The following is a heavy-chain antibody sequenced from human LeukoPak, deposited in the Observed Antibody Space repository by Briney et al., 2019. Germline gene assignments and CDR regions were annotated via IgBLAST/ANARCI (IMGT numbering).Heavy chain of an antibody. D-gene: IGHD4-17*01. Sequence: GRSLRLSCAASGFTFSSYGMHWVRQAPGKGLEWVAVIWYDGSNKYYADSVKGRFTISRDNSKNTLYLQMNSLRAEDTAVYYCARASYGDYFDYWGQGTLVTVSS. J-gene: IGHJ4*02. V-gene: IGHV3-33*01. CDR1: GFTFSSYG. CDR2: IWYDGSNK. CDR3: ARASYGDYFDY.